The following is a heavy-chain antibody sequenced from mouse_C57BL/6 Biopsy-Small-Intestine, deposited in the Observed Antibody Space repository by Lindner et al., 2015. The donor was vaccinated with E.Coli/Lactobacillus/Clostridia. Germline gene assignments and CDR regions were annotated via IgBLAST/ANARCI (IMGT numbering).Heavy chain of an antibody. J-gene: IGHJ2*01. D-gene: IGHD1-1*01. CDR3: ARGTTDPY. Sequence: VQLQESGAELVKPGASVKISCKVSGYTFTDQIIHWMKQRPEQGLEWIGYIHPRDGSNNYNEKFKGKATLTAAKSSSTAYMELRSLTSEDSAVYFCARGTTDPYWGQGTTLTVSS. V-gene: IGHV1-78*01. CDR2: IHPRDGSN. CDR1: GYTFTDQI.